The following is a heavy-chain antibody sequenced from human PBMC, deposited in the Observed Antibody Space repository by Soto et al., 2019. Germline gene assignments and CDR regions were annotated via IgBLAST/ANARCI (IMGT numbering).Heavy chain of an antibody. Sequence: EVQLVETGGGLIQPGGSLRISCAASGFSVGSNYMTWVRQSPGKGLEWVSLIYSNGDTDYADSVKGRFSISRDNFKNTLYLQMNNLRAEDTAVYHCARKSDSSPVPEADGVWGRGTLVTVSS. V-gene: IGHV3-53*02. CDR3: ARKSDSSPVPEADGV. CDR2: IYSNGDT. J-gene: IGHJ4*02. CDR1: GFSVGSNY. D-gene: IGHD2-8*01.